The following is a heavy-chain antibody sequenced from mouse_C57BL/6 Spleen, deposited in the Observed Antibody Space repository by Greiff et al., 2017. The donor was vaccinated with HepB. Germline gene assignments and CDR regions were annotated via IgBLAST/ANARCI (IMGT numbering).Heavy chain of an antibody. Sequence: QVQLQQSGAELVKPGASVKMSCKASGYTFTSYWITWVKQRPGQGLEWIGDIYPGSGSTNYNEKFKSKATLTVDTSSSTAYMQLSSLTSEDSAVYYCARFDYDVGRNYFDYWGQGTTLTVSS. CDR3: ARFDYDVGRNYFDY. CDR1: GYTFTSYW. CDR2: IYPGSGST. V-gene: IGHV1-55*01. D-gene: IGHD2-4*01. J-gene: IGHJ2*01.